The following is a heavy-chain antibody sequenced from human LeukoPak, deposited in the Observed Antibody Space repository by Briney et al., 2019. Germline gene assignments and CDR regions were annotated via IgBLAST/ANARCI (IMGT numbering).Heavy chain of an antibody. J-gene: IGHJ4*02. Sequence: ASVKVSCKTSGYSFISYYMHWVRQAPGQGLEWMGMINPTGGSTNYAQKFQGRVTMTRDTSISTAYMELSRLRSDDTAVYYCARSDKSLGASFDYWGQGTLVTVSS. CDR2: INPTGGST. V-gene: IGHV1-46*01. CDR3: ARSDKSLGASFDY. D-gene: IGHD3-16*01. CDR1: GYSFISYY.